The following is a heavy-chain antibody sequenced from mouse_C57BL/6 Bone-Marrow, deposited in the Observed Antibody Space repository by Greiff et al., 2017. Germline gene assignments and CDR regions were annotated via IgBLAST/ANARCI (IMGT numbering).Heavy chain of an antibody. CDR2: INPGSGGT. Sequence: QVQLKESGAELVRPGTSVKVSCKASGYAFTNYLIEWVKQRPGQGLEWIGVINPGSGGTNYNEKFKGKATLTADKSSSTAYMQLSSLTSEDAAVYFCARKLGWFAYWGQGTLVTVSA. V-gene: IGHV1-54*01. J-gene: IGHJ3*01. D-gene: IGHD4-1*01. CDR1: GYAFTNYL. CDR3: ARKLGWFAY.